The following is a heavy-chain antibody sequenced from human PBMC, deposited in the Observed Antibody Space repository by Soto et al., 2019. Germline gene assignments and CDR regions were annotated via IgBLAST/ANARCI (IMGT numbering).Heavy chain of an antibody. Sequence: MRLSCAGAGFLVSLYAMGWVRQAPGKGLEWVSTVTGGGHTTYNADSVNGRFTISRDNSKNTLYLQMNNLRAEDTAIYYCASSSGDLDVYGMDIWGPGTTVTVSS. D-gene: IGHD3-10*01. CDR3: ASSSGDLDVYGMDI. CDR2: VTGGGHTT. V-gene: IGHV3-23*01. J-gene: IGHJ6*02. CDR1: GFLVSLYA.